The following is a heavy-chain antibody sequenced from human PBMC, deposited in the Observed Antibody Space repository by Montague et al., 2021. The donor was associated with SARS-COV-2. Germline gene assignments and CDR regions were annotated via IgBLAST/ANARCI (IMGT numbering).Heavy chain of an antibody. J-gene: IGHJ4*02. V-gene: IGHV4-34*01. CDR3: AGGEYSSGWYGLKYYFDY. CDR1: GRSFSGYY. Sequence: SETLSLTCAVYGRSFSGYYWSWIRQPPGKGLEWIGEINHSGSTXXXPSXXXRVTISVDTSKNQFSLKLSSVTAPDTAVYYCAGGEYSSGWYGLKYYFDYWGQGTLVTVSS. D-gene: IGHD6-19*01. CDR2: INHSGST.